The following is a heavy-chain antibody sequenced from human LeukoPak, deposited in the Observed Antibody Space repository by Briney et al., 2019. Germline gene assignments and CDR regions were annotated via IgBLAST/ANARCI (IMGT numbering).Heavy chain of an antibody. CDR1: GFTLSSYG. CDR2: ISYDGSNK. V-gene: IGHV3-30*18. CDR3: ANYGDYYYFYY. D-gene: IGHD4-17*01. Sequence: GGSLRLSCAASGFTLSSYGMHWVRQAPGKGLEWVAVISYDGSNKYSADSVKGRFTISRDNSKNTLYLQMNRLRAEDTAVYYCANYGDYYYFYYWGQGTLVTVSS. J-gene: IGHJ4*02.